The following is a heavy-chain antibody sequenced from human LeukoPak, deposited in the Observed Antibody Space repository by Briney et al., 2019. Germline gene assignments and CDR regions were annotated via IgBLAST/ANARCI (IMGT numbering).Heavy chain of an antibody. J-gene: IGHJ4*02. CDR1: GSSFTSYW. V-gene: IGHV5-10-1*01. CDR3: ARHEVGYYYGSGSYYRSYYFDY. CDR2: IDPSDSYT. D-gene: IGHD3-10*01. Sequence: GASLQISCKGSGSSFTSYWIRWVRQLPGKGLEWMGRIDPSDSYTNYSPSFQGHVTISADKSISTAYLQWSSLKASGTAMYYCARHEVGYYYGSGSYYRSYYFDYWGQGTLVTVSS.